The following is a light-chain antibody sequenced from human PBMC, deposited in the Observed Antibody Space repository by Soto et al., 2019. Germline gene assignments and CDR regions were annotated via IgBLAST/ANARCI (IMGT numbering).Light chain of an antibody. Sequence: QSALTQPASVSGSPGQSITISCTGYSSDVGGYNYVSWYQQHPGKAPKLMIYDVSNRPSGVSNRFSGSKSGNTASLTISGLHAEDEADDYCSSYTSSSTPVFGSGTKLAVL. J-gene: IGLJ1*01. CDR3: SSYTSSSTPV. V-gene: IGLV2-14*01. CDR1: SSDVGGYNY. CDR2: DVS.